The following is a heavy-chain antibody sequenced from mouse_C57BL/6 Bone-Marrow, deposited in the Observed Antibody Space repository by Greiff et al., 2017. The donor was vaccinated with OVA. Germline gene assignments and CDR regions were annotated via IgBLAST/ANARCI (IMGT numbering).Heavy chain of an antibody. CDR1: GYTFTSYG. Sequence: QVHVKQSGAELARPGASVKLSCKVSGYTFTSYGISWVKQRTGQGLEWIGEIYPRSGNTYYNEKFKGKATLTADKSSSTAYMELRSLTSEDSAVYFCARSAARFAYWGQGTLVTVSA. CDR3: ARSAARFAY. J-gene: IGHJ3*01. V-gene: IGHV1-81*01. CDR2: IYPRSGNT.